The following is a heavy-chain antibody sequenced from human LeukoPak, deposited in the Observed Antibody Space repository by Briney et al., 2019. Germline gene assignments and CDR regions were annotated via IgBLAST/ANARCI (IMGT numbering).Heavy chain of an antibody. Sequence: GGSLRLSCAASGFTFSSYAMSWVRQAPGKGLEWVSAISGSGGSTYYADSVKGRFTISRDNSKNTLYLQMNSLRAEGTAVYYCAKDGPKPLNQKQLWSNFDYWGQGTLVTVSS. CDR1: GFTFSSYA. CDR3: AKDGPKPLNQKQLWSNFDY. CDR2: ISGSGGST. J-gene: IGHJ4*02. D-gene: IGHD5-18*01. V-gene: IGHV3-23*01.